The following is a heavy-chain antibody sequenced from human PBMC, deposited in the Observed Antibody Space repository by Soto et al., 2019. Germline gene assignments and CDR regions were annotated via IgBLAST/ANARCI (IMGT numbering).Heavy chain of an antibody. CDR2: INHSGST. V-gene: IGHV4-34*01. J-gene: IGHJ5*02. Sequence: QVQLQQWGAGLLKPSETLSLTCAVYGGSFSGYYWSWIRQPPGKGLEWIGEINHSGSTNYNPSLKRRVTISVDTSRNQVSLRLSSVTAADTAVYYCARGSIIVVEPNWFDPWGQGTLVTVSS. D-gene: IGHD2-15*01. CDR3: ARGSIIVVEPNWFDP. CDR1: GGSFSGYY.